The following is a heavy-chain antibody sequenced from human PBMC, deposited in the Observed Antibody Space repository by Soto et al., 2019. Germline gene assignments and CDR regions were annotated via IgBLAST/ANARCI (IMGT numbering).Heavy chain of an antibody. D-gene: IGHD6-19*01. CDR3: ARFRYSSGWYDYFDY. CDR1: GGSMSRCY. J-gene: IGHJ4*02. V-gene: IGHV4-59*12. Sequence: PETRCLSNTGSGGSMSRCYRRWSRQPPGKGLEWIGYIYYSGSTEYNPSLKSRVTISVDTSKNQFSLKLRSVTAADTAVYYCARFRYSSGWYDYFDYWGQGTLVTVS. CDR2: IYYSGST.